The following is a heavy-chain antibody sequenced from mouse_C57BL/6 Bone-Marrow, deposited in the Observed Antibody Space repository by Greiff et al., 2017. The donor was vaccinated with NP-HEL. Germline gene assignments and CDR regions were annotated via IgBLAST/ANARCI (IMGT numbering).Heavy chain of an antibody. CDR1: GYTFTSYW. V-gene: IGHV1-69*01. Sequence: VQLQQPGAELVMPGASVKLSCKASGYTFTSYWMHWVKQRPGQGLEWIGEIDPSDSYTNYNQKFKGKSTLTVDKSSSTAYMQLSSLTSEDSAVYYCAREGNCAYYFDYWGQGTTLTVSS. CDR3: AREGNCAYYFDY. CDR2: IDPSDSYT. J-gene: IGHJ2*01. D-gene: IGHD4-1*01.